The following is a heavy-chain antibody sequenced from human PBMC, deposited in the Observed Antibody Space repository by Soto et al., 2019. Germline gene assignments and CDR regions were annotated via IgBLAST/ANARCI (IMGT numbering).Heavy chain of an antibody. V-gene: IGHV4-31*02. CDR3: LSAFSFRSGSYCMDV. CDR2: IHYSGST. CDR1: Y. Sequence: YWPVFGNKKKKPLEWIGHIHYSGSTDYEPSLKSRVTISADTSKNQVSLKVSAVTAADTAVYYCLSAFSFRSGSYCMDVRGPGPIVT. D-gene: IGHD6-25*01. J-gene: IGHJ6*02.